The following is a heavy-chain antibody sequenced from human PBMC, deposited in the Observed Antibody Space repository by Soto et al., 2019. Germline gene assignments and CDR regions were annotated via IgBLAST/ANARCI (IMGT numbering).Heavy chain of an antibody. J-gene: IGHJ4*02. V-gene: IGHV1-18*01. CDR1: GYSFTSNG. CDR3: ARDRPGMAADH. Sequence: QVQLVQSGAEVKKPGASVKVSCKASGYSFTSNGFSWVRQAPGQGLEWMGWISAYNGNTNSAQKFQGRLTMTTDTSTGTAYMELRSLRPDDTAVYFCARDRPGMAADHCGQGTLVTVSS. D-gene: IGHD6-25*01. CDR2: ISAYNGNT.